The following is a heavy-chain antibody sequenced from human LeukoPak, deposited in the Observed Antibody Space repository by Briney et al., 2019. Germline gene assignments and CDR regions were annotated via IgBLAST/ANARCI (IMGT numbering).Heavy chain of an antibody. CDR2: IYTSGST. V-gene: IGHV4-61*02. D-gene: IGHD4-23*01. J-gene: IGHJ4*02. Sequence: SETLSLTCTVSGGSISSGSYYWSWIRQPAGKGLEWIGRIYTSGSTNYNPSLKSRVTISVDTSKNQFSLKLSSVTAADTAVYYCARRENEYGGTCLDYWGQGTLVTVST. CDR1: GGSISSGSYY. CDR3: ARRENEYGGTCLDY.